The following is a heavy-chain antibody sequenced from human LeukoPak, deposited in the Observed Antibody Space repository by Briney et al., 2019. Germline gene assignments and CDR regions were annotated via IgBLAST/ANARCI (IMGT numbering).Heavy chain of an antibody. CDR2: ISGSGGST. Sequence: PGGSLRLSCAASGFTFSSYAMSWVRQAPGKGLEWVSAISGSGGSTYYADSVKGRFTISRDNSKNTLYLQMNSLRADDTAVYYCAKDEARFLEWLPLTYFDYWGQGTLVTVSS. J-gene: IGHJ4*02. CDR3: AKDEARFLEWLPLTYFDY. V-gene: IGHV3-23*01. D-gene: IGHD3-3*01. CDR1: GFTFSSYA.